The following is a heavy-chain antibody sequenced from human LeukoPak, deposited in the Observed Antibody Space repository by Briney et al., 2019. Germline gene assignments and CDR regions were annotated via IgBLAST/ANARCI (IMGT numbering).Heavy chain of an antibody. CDR3: ARSTSSWFYVDF. V-gene: IGHV3-30*02. CDR1: GFTFSDYD. CDR2: IRYDGSNK. J-gene: IGHJ4*02. Sequence: GGSLRLSCVASGFTFSDYDMNWVRQAPMKGLEWVAFIRYDGSNKYYADSVKGRFTISRDNSKNTLYLQMNSLRPEDAAVYYCARSTSSWFYVDFWGQGTLVTVSS. D-gene: IGHD6-13*01.